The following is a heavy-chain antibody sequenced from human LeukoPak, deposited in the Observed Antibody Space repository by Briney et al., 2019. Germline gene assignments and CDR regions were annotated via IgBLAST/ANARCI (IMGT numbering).Heavy chain of an antibody. CDR1: GGSVSSGSYY. CDR2: IYYSGST. V-gene: IGHV4-61*01. CDR3: ARVLVEATTLIDY. J-gene: IGHJ4*02. D-gene: IGHD5-12*01. Sequence: SETLSLTCTVSGGSVSSGSYYGSWIRQPPGKGLEWIGYIYYSGSTNYNPSLKSRVTISVDTSKNQFSLKLSSVTAADTAVYYCARVLVEATTLIDYWGQGTLVTVSS.